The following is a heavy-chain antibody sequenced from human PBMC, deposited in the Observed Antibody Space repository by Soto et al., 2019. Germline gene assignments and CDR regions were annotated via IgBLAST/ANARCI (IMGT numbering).Heavy chain of an antibody. D-gene: IGHD3-10*01. J-gene: IGHJ5*02. Sequence: LSLTCTVSGGSISSGGYYWSWIRQHPGKGLEWIGYIYYSGSTYYNPSLKSRVTISVDTSKNQFSLKLSSVTAADTAVYYCARARGFGELLFFWFDPWGQGTLVTVSS. CDR1: GGSISSGGYY. V-gene: IGHV4-31*03. CDR3: ARARGFGELLFFWFDP. CDR2: IYYSGST.